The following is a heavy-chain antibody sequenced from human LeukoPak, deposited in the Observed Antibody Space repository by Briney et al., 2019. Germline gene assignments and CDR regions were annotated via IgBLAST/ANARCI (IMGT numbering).Heavy chain of an antibody. Sequence: PGGSLRLSCAASGFTFSSYSMNWVRQAPGKGLEWVSSISSSSSYIYYADSVKGRFTISRDNAKNSLYLQMNSLRAEDTAVYYCAAEYSGYDIHFDYWGQGTLVTVSS. CDR3: AAEYSGYDIHFDY. CDR2: ISSSSSYI. CDR1: GFTFSSYS. J-gene: IGHJ4*02. D-gene: IGHD5-12*01. V-gene: IGHV3-21*01.